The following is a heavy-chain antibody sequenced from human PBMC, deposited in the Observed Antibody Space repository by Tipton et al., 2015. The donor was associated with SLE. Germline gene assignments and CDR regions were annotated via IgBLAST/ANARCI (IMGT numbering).Heavy chain of an antibody. Sequence: TLSLTCTVSDGSISSSNYYWGWIRQPPGKGLEWIGSIFYTGSTYYNPSLKSRVSFSIDTSKNQFSLKLNSVTAADTAVYYCARRHYSGPFDNWGQGTLFTVST. D-gene: IGHD5-12*01. J-gene: IGHJ4*02. V-gene: IGHV4-39*07. CDR2: IFYTGST. CDR3: ARRHYSGPFDN. CDR1: DGSISSSNYY.